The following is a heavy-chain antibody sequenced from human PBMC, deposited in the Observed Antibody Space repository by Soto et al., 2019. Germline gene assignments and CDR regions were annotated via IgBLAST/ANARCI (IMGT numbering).Heavy chain of an antibody. Sequence: ASVKVSCKASGYSFTNNDVSWVRQATGQGLEWMGWMNPGSGDTGYAQKFQGRVTMTRDISIATAYMELSSLRSDDTAIYFCARMATSGSLNWFDPWGQGTQVTVSS. CDR2: MNPGSGDT. V-gene: IGHV1-8*01. D-gene: IGHD3-10*01. J-gene: IGHJ5*02. CDR1: GYSFTNND. CDR3: ARMATSGSLNWFDP.